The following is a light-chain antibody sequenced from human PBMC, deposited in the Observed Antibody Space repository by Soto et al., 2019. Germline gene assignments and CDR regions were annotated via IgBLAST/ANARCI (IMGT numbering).Light chain of an antibody. V-gene: IGKV3-11*01. CDR3: LQYWDYSWT. CDR1: QSVSNF. Sequence: EILLTQFPATLSLSPGDTATPSCRASQSVSNFLGWYQQKPGQAPRLLIYSASTRATGTPARLSGSGYGTELTITISSMKNEDFATYYCLQYWDYSWTFGHGTKVDIK. J-gene: IGKJ1*01. CDR2: SAS.